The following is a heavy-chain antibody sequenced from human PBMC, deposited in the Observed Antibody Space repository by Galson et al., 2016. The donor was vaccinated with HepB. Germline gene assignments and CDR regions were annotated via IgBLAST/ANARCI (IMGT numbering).Heavy chain of an antibody. J-gene: IGHJ4*02. CDR3: AVGHCSDDICSQFDY. V-gene: IGHV1-46*03. CDR1: ADTIIPYY. Sequence: SVKVSCKASADTIIPYYTHWVRQAPGQGLEWMGMINPTGGSTSYPPRFQGRVIMTRDTSRSTVYMELRSLRSEDTAAYYCAVGHCSDDICSQFDYWGQGTLVTVSS. D-gene: IGHD2-15*01. CDR2: INPTGGST.